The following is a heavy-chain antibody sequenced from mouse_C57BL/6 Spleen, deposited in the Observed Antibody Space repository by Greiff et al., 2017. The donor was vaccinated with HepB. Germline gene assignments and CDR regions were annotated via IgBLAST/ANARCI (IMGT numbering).Heavy chain of an antibody. J-gene: IGHJ3*01. CDR3: ERSGVYDYDRFAY. CDR2: IHPNSGST. Sequence: QVQLQQPGAELVKPGASVKLSCKASGYTFTSYWMHWVKQRPGQGLEWIGMIHPNSGSTNYNEKFKSKATLTVDKSSSTAYMQLSSLTSEDSEVYDGERSGVYDYDRFAYWGQGTLVTVSA. V-gene: IGHV1-64*01. CDR1: GYTFTSYW. D-gene: IGHD2-4*01.